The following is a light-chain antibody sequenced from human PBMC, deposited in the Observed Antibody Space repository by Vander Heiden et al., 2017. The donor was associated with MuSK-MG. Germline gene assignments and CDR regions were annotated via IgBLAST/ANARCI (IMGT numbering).Light chain of an antibody. CDR1: QSLLFGDGRTY. CDR3: RESIPFAPT. J-gene: IGKJ3*01. CDR2: EGS. Sequence: DVVMTQTPPSLSVTPGQPASISCKSSQSLLFGDGRTYLYWFLQKPVQPPQLLIYEGSNPGSGVPDRSNGTASGTDFTLKIIRVKAEDIRNYYCRESIPFAPTF. V-gene: IGKV2D-29*01.